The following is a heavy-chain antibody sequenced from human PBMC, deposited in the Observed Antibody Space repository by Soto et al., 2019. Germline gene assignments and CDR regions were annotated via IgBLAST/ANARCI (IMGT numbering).Heavy chain of an antibody. CDR1: GDSINSDNYY. CDR2: IYYRGNT. J-gene: IGHJ4*02. V-gene: IGHV4-39*01. D-gene: IGHD3-9*01. Sequence: QLQLQESGPGLLKPSETLSLTCSVSGDSINSDNYYWGWLRQPPGKGLEWIGSIYYRGNTYYNPSRNTRYTISLDKSKSKFSLKLNSVTAAESAVDFGARLEGLATISYYFDYWGQGTLVTVSS. CDR3: ARLEGLATISYYFDY.